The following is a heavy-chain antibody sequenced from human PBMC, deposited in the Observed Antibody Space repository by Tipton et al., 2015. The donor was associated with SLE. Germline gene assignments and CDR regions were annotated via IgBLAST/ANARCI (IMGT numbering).Heavy chain of an antibody. J-gene: IGHJ3*02. CDR1: GGSIRSSSYY. V-gene: IGHV4-39*07. D-gene: IGHD2-15*01. CDR3: ARASGPPQRNIVVVVAATRARDAFDI. Sequence: TLSLTCTVSGGSIRSSSYYWGWTRQPPGKGLEWIGSIYYSGSTYYNPSLKSRVTISVDTSKNQFSLKLSSVTAADTAVYYCARASGPPQRNIVVVVAATRARDAFDIWGQGTMVTVSS. CDR2: IYYSGST.